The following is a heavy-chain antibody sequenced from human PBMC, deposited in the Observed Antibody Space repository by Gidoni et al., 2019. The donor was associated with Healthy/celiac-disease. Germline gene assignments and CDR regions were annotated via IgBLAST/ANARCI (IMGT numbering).Heavy chain of an antibody. CDR2: ISWNSGSI. V-gene: IGHV3-9*01. CDR1: GFTFADYA. Sequence: EVQLVESGGGLVQPGRSLRLSCAASGFTFADYAMPWGRQAPGKGLEWVSGISWNSGSIGYADSVKGRFTISRDNAKNSLYLQMNSLRAEDTALYYCAKDIGSGDYYDSSGGYFDYWGQGTLVTVSS. CDR3: AKDIGSGDYYDSSGGYFDY. J-gene: IGHJ4*02. D-gene: IGHD3-22*01.